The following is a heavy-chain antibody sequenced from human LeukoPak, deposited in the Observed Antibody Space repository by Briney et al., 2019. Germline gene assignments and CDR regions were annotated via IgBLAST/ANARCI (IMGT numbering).Heavy chain of an antibody. D-gene: IGHD1-26*01. J-gene: IGHJ4*02. CDR3: ARDPSYSENLDY. Sequence: QTGGSLRLSCAASGFTFSSYWMHWVRQAPGKGLVWVSRINSDGSSTTYADSVKGRFTISRDNAKNTLYLQMNSLRAEDTAVYYCARDPSYSENLDYWGQGTLVTVSS. CDR2: INSDGSST. V-gene: IGHV3-74*01. CDR1: GFTFSSYW.